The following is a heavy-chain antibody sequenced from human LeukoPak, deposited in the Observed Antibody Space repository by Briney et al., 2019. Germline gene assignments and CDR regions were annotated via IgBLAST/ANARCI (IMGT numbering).Heavy chain of an antibody. Sequence: ASVKVSCKASGYTFTGYYMHWVRQAPGQGLEWMGWINPNSGGTNYAQKFRGRVTMTRDTSISTAYMELGRLRSDDTAVYYCAKLYDSSGYDAFDIWGQGTMVTVSS. CDR3: AKLYDSSGYDAFDI. J-gene: IGHJ3*02. D-gene: IGHD3-22*01. V-gene: IGHV1-2*02. CDR2: INPNSGGT. CDR1: GYTFTGYY.